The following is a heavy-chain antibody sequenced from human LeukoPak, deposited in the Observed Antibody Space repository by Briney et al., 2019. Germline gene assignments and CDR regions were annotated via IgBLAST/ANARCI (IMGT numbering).Heavy chain of an antibody. CDR3: ASAGGFSSGWYFGRPTLPVFDY. J-gene: IGHJ4*02. CDR1: GGSFSGYY. CDR2: FNHSGST. V-gene: IGHV4-34*01. D-gene: IGHD6-19*01. Sequence: PSETLSLTCAVYGGSFSGYYWSWIRQPPGKGLEWIGEFNHSGSTNYNPSLKSRVTISVDTSKNQFSLKLSSVTGADTAVYYCASAGGFSSGWYFGRPTLPVFDYWGQGTLVTVSS.